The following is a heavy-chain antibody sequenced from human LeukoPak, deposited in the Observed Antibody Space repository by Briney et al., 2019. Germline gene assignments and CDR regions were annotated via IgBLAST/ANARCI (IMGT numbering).Heavy chain of an antibody. Sequence: GASLKVSCKASGYTFNSNYMHWVRQAPGQGLEWMGVINPSGGSTTYAQKFQGRVTMTRDTSTSTVYMELSSLRSEDTAVYYCARVLVDTAMAYDYWGQGTLVTVSS. CDR2: INPSGGST. V-gene: IGHV1-46*02. D-gene: IGHD5-18*01. J-gene: IGHJ4*02. CDR1: GYTFNSNY. CDR3: ARVLVDTAMAYDY.